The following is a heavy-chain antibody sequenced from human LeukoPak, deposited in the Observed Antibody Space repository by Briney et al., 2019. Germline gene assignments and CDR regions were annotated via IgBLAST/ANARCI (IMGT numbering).Heavy chain of an antibody. CDR3: AREDGTVLDV. J-gene: IGHJ6*02. Sequence: GGSLRLSCAASGFTFSSYSMNWVRQAPGKGLEWVSSISSSSSYIYYADSVKGRFTISRDNAKNSLYLQMNSLRAKDTAVYYCAREDGTVLDVWGQGTTVTVSS. CDR1: GFTFSSYS. V-gene: IGHV3-21*01. CDR2: ISSSSSYI. D-gene: IGHD3-10*01.